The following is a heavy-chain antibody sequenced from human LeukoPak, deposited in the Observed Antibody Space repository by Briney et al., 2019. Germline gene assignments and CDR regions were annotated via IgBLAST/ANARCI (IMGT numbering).Heavy chain of an antibody. CDR3: ARSAGVNYFDY. J-gene: IGHJ4*02. V-gene: IGHV4-31*03. CDR2: IYYSEST. D-gene: IGHD7-27*01. Sequence: SQTLSLTCTVFGGSISSGNYYWNWIRQHPGKGLEWIGYIYYSESTYSNPPLKSRVTISIDTSKNQFSLKLSSVTVADTAVYFCARSAGVNYFDYWGQGTLVTVSS. CDR1: GGSISSGNYY.